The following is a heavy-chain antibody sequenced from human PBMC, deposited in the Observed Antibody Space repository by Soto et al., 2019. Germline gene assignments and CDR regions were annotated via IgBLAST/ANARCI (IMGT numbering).Heavy chain of an antibody. CDR2: IDRDGTET. CDR1: GFTFSAYW. Sequence: PGGSLRLSCAASGFTFSAYWMTWVRLTPGKGLEWVANIDRDGTETHYVDSVKGRFTISRDNSEDTLYLQMNSLRAEDTAVYYCARPLPGGDCCSFDYWGQGTLVTVSS. CDR3: ARPLPGGDCCSFDY. D-gene: IGHD2-21*02. J-gene: IGHJ4*02. V-gene: IGHV3-7*03.